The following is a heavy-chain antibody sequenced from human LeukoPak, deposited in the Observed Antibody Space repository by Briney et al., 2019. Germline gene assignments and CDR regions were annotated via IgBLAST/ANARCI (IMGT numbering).Heavy chain of an antibody. CDR1: GLTFSSYW. J-gene: IGHJ4*02. CDR2: INQDGSEK. CDR3: ARDYYYGSGSYAY. Sequence: GGSLRLSCAASGLTFSSYWMSWVRQAPGKGLEWVANINQDGSEKYYVDSVKGRFTISRDNAKNSLYLQMNSLRAEDTAVYFCARDYYYGSGSYAYWGQGTLVTVSS. V-gene: IGHV3-7*01. D-gene: IGHD3-10*01.